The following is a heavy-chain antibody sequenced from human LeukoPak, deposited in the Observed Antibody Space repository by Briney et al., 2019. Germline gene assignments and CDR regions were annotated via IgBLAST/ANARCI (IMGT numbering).Heavy chain of an antibody. CDR3: ARVVRQGGFDY. CDR2: IYHSGST. CDR1: GYSISSGYC. V-gene: IGHV4-38-2*02. Sequence: SETLSLTCTVSGYSISSGYCWGWIRQPPGKGLEWIGSIYHSGSTYYNPSLKSRVTISVDTSKNQFSLKLSSVTAADTAVYYCARVVRQGGFDYWGQGTLVTVSS. J-gene: IGHJ4*02. D-gene: IGHD4/OR15-4a*01.